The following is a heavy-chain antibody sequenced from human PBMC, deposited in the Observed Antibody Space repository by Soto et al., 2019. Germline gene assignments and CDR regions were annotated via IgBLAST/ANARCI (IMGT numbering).Heavy chain of an antibody. CDR2: IIPIFGTA. D-gene: IGHD2-8*01. CDR3: ARMVYAIGHAFDI. V-gene: IGHV1-69*06. J-gene: IGHJ3*02. Sequence: QVQLVQSGAEVKKPGSSVKVSCKAYGGTFSSYAISWVRQAPGHGLEWMGVIIPIFGTANYAQKFQGRVTITAYKSTSTADMELSSLRSEDTAVYYCARMVYAIGHAFDIWGQGTMVTVSS. CDR1: GGTFSSYA.